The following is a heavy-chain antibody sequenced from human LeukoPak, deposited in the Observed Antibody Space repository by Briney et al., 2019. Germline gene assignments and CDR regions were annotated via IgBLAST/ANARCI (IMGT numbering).Heavy chain of an antibody. Sequence: PSETLSLTCTASVGSISSYYCSWIRQPPGKGLEWSGYIYYSGSTNYNPSLKSRVTISVDTSKNQFSLKLSSVTAADTAVYYCARDSGVYYGMDVWGQGTTVTVSS. V-gene: IGHV4-59*01. CDR1: VGSISSYY. CDR2: IYYSGST. J-gene: IGHJ6*02. CDR3: ARDSGVYYGMDV.